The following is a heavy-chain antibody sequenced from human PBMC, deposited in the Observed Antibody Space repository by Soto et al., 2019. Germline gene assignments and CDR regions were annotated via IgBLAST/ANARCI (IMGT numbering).Heavy chain of an antibody. CDR2: VNDSGST. V-gene: IGHV4-34*01. D-gene: IGHD3-22*01. Sequence: PETLSLTCAGYGGSSTGNYRSWIRQPPGKRLEWIGEVNDSGSTNFNPSLKSRVTISVDTSKKQFTLKLTSVTAADTAVYYCANDRATSYF. CDR3: ANDRATSYF. J-gene: IGHJ2*01. CDR1: GGSSTGNY.